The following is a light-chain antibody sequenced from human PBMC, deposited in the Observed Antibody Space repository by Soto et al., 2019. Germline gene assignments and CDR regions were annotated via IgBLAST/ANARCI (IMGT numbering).Light chain of an antibody. Sequence: QSALTQPASVSGSPGQSITISCTGTSSDVGGYNFVSWYQHDPGKAPKLIIYEVSNRPSGVSNRFSASKSGNTASLTISGLQAEDEADYYCSSYTNSSTLVGFGGGTKLTVL. J-gene: IGLJ2*01. CDR2: EVS. V-gene: IGLV2-14*01. CDR3: SSYTNSSTLVG. CDR1: SSDVGGYNF.